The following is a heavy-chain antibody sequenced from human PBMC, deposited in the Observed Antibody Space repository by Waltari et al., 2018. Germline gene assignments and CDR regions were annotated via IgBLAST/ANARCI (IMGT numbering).Heavy chain of an antibody. CDR2: IASIWTA. CDR1: GGSMRSYF. Sequence: QVQLQESGPGLVKPSETLSLTCSVSGGSMRSYFWTWIRQSPGKGLEWIGYIASIWTAQYNPDLKTRVTIAVDTSKNQFSLRLRSVTTADTAIYFCARDTLGGLGLDSWGQGSLVTVSS. J-gene: IGHJ4*02. D-gene: IGHD3-10*01. CDR3: ARDTLGGLGLDS. V-gene: IGHV4-59*01.